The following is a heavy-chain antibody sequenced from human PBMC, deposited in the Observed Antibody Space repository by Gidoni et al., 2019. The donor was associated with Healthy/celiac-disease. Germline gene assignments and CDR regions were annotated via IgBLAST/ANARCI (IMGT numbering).Heavy chain of an antibody. CDR3: ARGRIGYSGYDWGWGGTFTYFDY. CDR2: INHSGST. V-gene: IGHV4-34*01. CDR1: GGSFSGYY. J-gene: IGHJ4*02. D-gene: IGHD5-12*01. Sequence: QVQLQQWGAGLLKPSETLSLTCAGYGGSFSGYYWSWNRQPPGKGLEWIGEINHSGSTNYNPSLKSRGTISVDTSKNQFSLKLSSVTAADTAVYYCARGRIGYSGYDWGWGGTFTYFDYWGQGTLVTVSS.